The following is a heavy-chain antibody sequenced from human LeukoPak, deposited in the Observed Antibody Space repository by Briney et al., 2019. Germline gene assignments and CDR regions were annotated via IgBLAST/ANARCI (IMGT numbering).Heavy chain of an antibody. CDR3: ARVSSSWYQDWYFDL. CDR1: GGSIRSSSYY. J-gene: IGHJ2*01. Sequence: PSETLSLTCTVSGGSIRSSSYYWGWIRQPPGKGLEWIGSIYYSGSTYYNPSLKSRVTMSVDTSKNQFSLKLSSVTAADTAVYYCARVSSSWYQDWYFDLWGRGTLVTVSS. D-gene: IGHD6-13*01. V-gene: IGHV4-39*07. CDR2: IYYSGST.